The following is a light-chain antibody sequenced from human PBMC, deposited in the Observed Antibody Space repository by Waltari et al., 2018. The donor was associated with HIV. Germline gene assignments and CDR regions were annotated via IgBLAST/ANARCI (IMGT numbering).Light chain of an antibody. J-gene: IGLJ1*01. CDR1: SSDDGGYNS. Sequence: QSALTQPASVSGSPGQSITISCTGTSSDDGGYNSVSWYQQYPGKAPILMIYNVSKRPSGVSNRFSVSKSGNTASLTISGLQAEDEADYYCCSYASTSTYVFGTGTKVTVL. CDR3: CSYASTSTYV. V-gene: IGLV2-23*02. CDR2: NVS.